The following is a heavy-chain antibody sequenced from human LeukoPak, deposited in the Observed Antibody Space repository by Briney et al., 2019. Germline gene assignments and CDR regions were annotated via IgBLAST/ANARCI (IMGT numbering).Heavy chain of an antibody. D-gene: IGHD2-15*01. CDR1: GGSITSYY. Sequence: PSETLSLTCSVSGGSITSYYWSWIRQPPGKGLEWIGYISYSGSTNYNPSLKSRVSISIDTSKNQFSLRLSSVTAADTAVYYCASGGYCSSGSCYPNWFDPWGQGTLVTVSS. CDR3: ASGGYCSSGSCYPNWFDP. J-gene: IGHJ5*02. V-gene: IGHV4-59*01. CDR2: ISYSGST.